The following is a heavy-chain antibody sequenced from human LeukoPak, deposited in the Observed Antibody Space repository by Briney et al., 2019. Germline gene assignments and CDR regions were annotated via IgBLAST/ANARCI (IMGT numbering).Heavy chain of an antibody. CDR1: GFTFSSYG. D-gene: IGHD3-22*01. Sequence: PGRSLRLSCAASGFTFSSYGMHWVRQAPGKGLEWVAVIWYDGSNKYYPDSVKGRFTISRDNSKNTLYLQMNSLRAEDTAVYYCAKVHLTYYYDSSGYGFQDYWGQGTLVTVSS. V-gene: IGHV3-33*06. CDR3: AKVHLTYYYDSSGYGFQDY. CDR2: IWYDGSNK. J-gene: IGHJ4*02.